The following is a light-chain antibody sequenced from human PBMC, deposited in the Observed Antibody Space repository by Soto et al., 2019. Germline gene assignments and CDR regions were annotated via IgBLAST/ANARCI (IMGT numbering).Light chain of an antibody. CDR2: AAS. V-gene: IGKV3D-20*02. Sequence: EIVLTQSPGTLSLSPGERATLFCRASQGVSRSYFAWYQQKPDQAPRLLIYAASSRATGVPDRFSGSGSGTDFTLTISSLEPEDFAVYYCQQRGHWPRTFGQGTKVEMK. CDR3: QQRGHWPRT. CDR1: QGVSRSY. J-gene: IGKJ1*01.